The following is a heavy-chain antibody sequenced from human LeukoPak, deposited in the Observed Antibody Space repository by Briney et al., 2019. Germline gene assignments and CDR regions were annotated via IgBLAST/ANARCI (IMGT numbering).Heavy chain of an antibody. J-gene: IGHJ4*02. Sequence: KPSETLSLTCTVSGGSISSGGYYWGWIRQPPGKGLEWIGSIYYSGSTYYNPSLKSRVTISVDTSKNQFSLKLSSVTAADTAVYYCARHTRGYSYGPPGYFDYWGQGTLVTVSS. CDR1: GGSISSGGYY. CDR2: IYYSGST. V-gene: IGHV4-39*01. D-gene: IGHD5-18*01. CDR3: ARHTRGYSYGPPGYFDY.